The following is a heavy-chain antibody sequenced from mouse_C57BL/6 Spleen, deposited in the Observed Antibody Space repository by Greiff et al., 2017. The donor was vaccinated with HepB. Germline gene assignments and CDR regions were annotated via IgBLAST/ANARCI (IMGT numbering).Heavy chain of an antibody. J-gene: IGHJ3*01. CDR1: GYTFPSYW. Sequence: QVQLQQPGAELVLPGASVKLSCKASGYTFPSYWMHWVKQRPGQGLEWIGEIDPSDSYTNYNQKFKGKSTLTVDKSSSTAYMQLSSLTSEDSAVYYCASNGNSPLAYWRQGTLVSVPA. D-gene: IGHD2-1*01. CDR3: ASNGNSPLAY. V-gene: IGHV1-69*01. CDR2: IDPSDSYT.